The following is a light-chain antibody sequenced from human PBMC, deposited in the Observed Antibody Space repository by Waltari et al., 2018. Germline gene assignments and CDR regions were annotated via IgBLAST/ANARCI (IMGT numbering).Light chain of an antibody. CDR2: GAS. Sequence: EVVLTQSPGTLSLSPGERATLSCRASQSVSGALAWYQQNPSQAPRLLIYGASNRATGIPDRFSGSGSGTDFSLIISRLEPEDFAVYYCQHYVSLPVTFGQGTKVEIK. CDR3: QHYVSLPVT. J-gene: IGKJ1*01. V-gene: IGKV3-20*01. CDR1: QSVSGA.